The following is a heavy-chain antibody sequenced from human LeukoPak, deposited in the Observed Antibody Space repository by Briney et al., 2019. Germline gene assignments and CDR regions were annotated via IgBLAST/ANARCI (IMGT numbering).Heavy chain of an antibody. V-gene: IGHV4-4*07. CDR1: GGSISSYY. CDR3: ARGGRIAALNWFDP. J-gene: IGHJ5*02. D-gene: IGHD6-6*01. Sequence: SETLSLTCTVSGGSISSYYWSWIRQPAGKGLEWIGRIYTSGSTNYNPSLKSRVTMSVDTSKNQFSLKLSSVTAADTAVYYCARGGRIAALNWFDPWGQGTLVTVSS. CDR2: IYTSGST.